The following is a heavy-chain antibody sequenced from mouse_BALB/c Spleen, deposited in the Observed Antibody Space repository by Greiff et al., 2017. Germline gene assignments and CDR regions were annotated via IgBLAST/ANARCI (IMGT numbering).Heavy chain of an antibody. Sequence: EVKVVESGGDLVKPGGSLKLSCAASGFTFSSYGMSWVRQTPDKRLEWVATISSGGSYTYYPDSVKGRFTISRDNAKNTLYLQMSSLKSEDTAMYDCARLDGDYVAWFAYWGQGTLGTVSA. D-gene: IGHD2-13*01. V-gene: IGHV5-6*01. CDR1: GFTFSSYG. CDR2: ISSGGSYT. CDR3: ARLDGDYVAWFAY. J-gene: IGHJ3*01.